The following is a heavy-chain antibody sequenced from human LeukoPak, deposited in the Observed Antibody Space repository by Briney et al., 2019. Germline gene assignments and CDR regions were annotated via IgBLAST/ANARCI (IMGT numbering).Heavy chain of an antibody. CDR2: ISSSGSTI. Sequence: PGGSLRLSCGASGFSFTTYWMGWVRQAPGKGLEWVSYISSSGSTIYYADSVKGRFTISRDNAKNSLYLQMNSLRAEDTAVYYCAELGITMIGGVWGKGTTVTISS. D-gene: IGHD3-10*02. CDR1: GFSFTTYW. CDR3: AELGITMIGGV. J-gene: IGHJ6*04. V-gene: IGHV3-48*04.